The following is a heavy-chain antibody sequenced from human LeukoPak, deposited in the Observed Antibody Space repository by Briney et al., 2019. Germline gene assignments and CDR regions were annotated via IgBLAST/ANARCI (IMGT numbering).Heavy chain of an antibody. D-gene: IGHD1-26*01. CDR3: ASGRRGSYPGVDY. CDR2: ISSSSSYI. Sequence: PGGSLRLSCAASGFTFSSYSMNWVRQAPGKGLEWVSSISSSSSYIYCADSVKGRITISRDNAKNSLYLQMNSLRAEDTAVYYCASGRRGSYPGVDYWGQGTLVTVSS. CDR1: GFTFSSYS. V-gene: IGHV3-21*01. J-gene: IGHJ4*02.